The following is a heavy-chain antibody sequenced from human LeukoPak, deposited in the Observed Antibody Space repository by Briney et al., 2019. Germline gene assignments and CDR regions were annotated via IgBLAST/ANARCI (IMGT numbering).Heavy chain of an antibody. D-gene: IGHD2-2*01. CDR3: AREIPYPDCSSSGCYGPWDY. CDR1: GYKFTNFG. Sequence: ASVKVSCKASGYKFTNFGLSWVRQAPGQGLEWMGWISTNNENTHYAQKFQGRVTMTTDTSTSTAYMELRSLKSDDTALYYCAREIPYPDCSSSGCYGPWDYWGQGALVTVSS. J-gene: IGHJ4*02. V-gene: IGHV1-18*01. CDR2: ISTNNENT.